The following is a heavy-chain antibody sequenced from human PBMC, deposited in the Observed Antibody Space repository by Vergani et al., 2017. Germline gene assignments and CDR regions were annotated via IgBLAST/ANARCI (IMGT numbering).Heavy chain of an antibody. CDR3: ATKSCGTPGCQIGYFRE. V-gene: IGHV3-21*01. Sequence: EVQLVESGGGLVKPGGSLRLSCAASEFSFSSYSMNWVRRAPGKGLEWVSSVSTSSSYIYYADSVRGRFTISRDNAKNSLFLQMNSLRAEDTAVYYCATKSCGTPGCQIGYFREWGQGTLVTVSS. J-gene: IGHJ1*01. CDR2: VSTSSSYI. CDR1: EFSFSSYS. D-gene: IGHD1-1*01.